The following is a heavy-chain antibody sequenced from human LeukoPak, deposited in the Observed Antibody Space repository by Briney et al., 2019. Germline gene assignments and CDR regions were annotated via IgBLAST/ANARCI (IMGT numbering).Heavy chain of an antibody. CDR2: ISGSGGTT. D-gene: IGHD3-16*02. CDR1: GFTFSSYD. V-gene: IGHV3-23*01. CDR3: AVRFDY. J-gene: IGHJ4*02. Sequence: GGSLRLSCAASGFTFSSYDMNWVPQAPGKGLEWVSEISGSGGTTYYADSVKGRFNISRDNAKNSLYLQMNSLRAEDTAVYYCAVRFDYWGQGILVTVSS.